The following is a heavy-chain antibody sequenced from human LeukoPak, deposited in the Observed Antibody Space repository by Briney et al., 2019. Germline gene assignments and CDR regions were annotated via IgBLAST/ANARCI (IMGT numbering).Heavy chain of an antibody. D-gene: IGHD5-18*01. J-gene: IGHJ4*02. CDR3: ARGDKQLWSFDY. V-gene: IGHV4-34*01. CDR1: GGSFSGYY. Sequence: SETLSLTCAVYGGSFSGYYWSWIRQPPGKGLEWIGEINHSGSTNYNPSLKSRVTISVDTSKNQFSLKLSSVTATDTAVYYCARGDKQLWSFDYWGQGTLVTVSS. CDR2: INHSGST.